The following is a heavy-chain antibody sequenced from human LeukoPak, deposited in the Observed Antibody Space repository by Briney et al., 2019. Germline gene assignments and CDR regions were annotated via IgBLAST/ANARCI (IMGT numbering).Heavy chain of an antibody. CDR1: GFTFSSYA. D-gene: IGHD6-13*01. CDR2: ISYDGSNK. J-gene: IGHJ6*02. CDR3: ARDQQSYYYYYGMDV. V-gene: IGHV3-30*04. Sequence: GGSLRLSCAASGFTFSSYAMHWVRQAPGKGLEWVAVISYDGSNKYYADSVKGRFTISRDNSKNTLYLQMNSLRAEDTAVYYYARDQQSYYYYYGMDVWGQGTTVTVSS.